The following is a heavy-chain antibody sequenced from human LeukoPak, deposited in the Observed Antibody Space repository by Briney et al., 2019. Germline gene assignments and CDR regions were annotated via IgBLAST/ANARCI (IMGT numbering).Heavy chain of an antibody. CDR2: INHSGYT. J-gene: IGHJ4*02. CDR3: SRQVVGNDY. D-gene: IGHD3-22*01. CDR1: GESSFSSYY. V-gene: IGHV4-34*01. Sequence: SETLSLTCAVYGESSFSSYYWSWIRQTPGGALEWIGEINHSGYTNYNPSLKSRVSLSIDTSKNQFSLRLNSVTAADTAVYYCSRQVVGNDYWGQGTLVTVSS.